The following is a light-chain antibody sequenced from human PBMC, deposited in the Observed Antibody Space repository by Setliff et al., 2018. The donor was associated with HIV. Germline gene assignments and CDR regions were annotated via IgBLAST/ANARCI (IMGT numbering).Light chain of an antibody. Sequence: QSVLTQPASVSGSPGQSITISCTGTSSDVGGYNYVSWYQQHPGKAPKLMIYDVSNRPSGVSDRFSGSKSGNTASLTISGLQAEDDADYYCSSYTSSSTVLFGGGTQRTVL. J-gene: IGLJ2*01. CDR1: SSDVGGYNY. V-gene: IGLV2-14*03. CDR3: SSYTSSSTVL. CDR2: DVS.